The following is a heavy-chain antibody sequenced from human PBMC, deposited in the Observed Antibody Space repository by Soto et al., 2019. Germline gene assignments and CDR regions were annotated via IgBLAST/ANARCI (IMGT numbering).Heavy chain of an antibody. CDR3: ARGRGYSYGSPAFDI. CDR1: GGSISSGGYY. D-gene: IGHD5-18*01. J-gene: IGHJ3*02. V-gene: IGHV4-61*08. Sequence: SETLSLTCAVSGGSISSGGYYWSWIRQPPGKGLEWIGYIYYSGSTNYNPSLKSRVTISVDTSKNQFSLKLSSVTAADTAVYYCARGRGYSYGSPAFDIWGQGTMVTVSS. CDR2: IYYSGST.